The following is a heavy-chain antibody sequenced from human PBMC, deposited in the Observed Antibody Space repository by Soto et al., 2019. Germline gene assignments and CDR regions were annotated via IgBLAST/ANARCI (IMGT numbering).Heavy chain of an antibody. J-gene: IGHJ6*02. CDR3: ARAGCDGGRCYTLVGLRYGMDV. V-gene: IGHV3-30-3*01. D-gene: IGHD2-15*01. Sequence: QVQLVESGGGVVQPGRSLRLSCAASGFTFSSYAMYWVRQAPGKGLEWVAVISYDGSNKYYADSVKGRFTISRDNSKKTLYLRMNSLRAEDTAVYYCARAGCDGGRCYTLVGLRYGMDVWGQGTTVTVSS. CDR2: ISYDGSNK. CDR1: GFTFSSYA.